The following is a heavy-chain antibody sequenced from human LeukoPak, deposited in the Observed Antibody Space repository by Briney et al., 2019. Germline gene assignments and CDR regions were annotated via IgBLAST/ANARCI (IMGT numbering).Heavy chain of an antibody. CDR3: ARSGYYYGSGSYSYNFDY. CDR1: GFTFSDYW. V-gene: IGHV3-74*01. Sequence: PGGSLRLSCAASGFTFSDYWMHWVRQAPGKGLVWVSRIDTDGSSATYADSVKGRFTISRDNAKNTVYLQMNSLRVEDTGVYYCARSGYYYGSGSYSYNFDYWGQGTLVTVSS. D-gene: IGHD3-10*01. CDR2: IDTDGSSA. J-gene: IGHJ4*02.